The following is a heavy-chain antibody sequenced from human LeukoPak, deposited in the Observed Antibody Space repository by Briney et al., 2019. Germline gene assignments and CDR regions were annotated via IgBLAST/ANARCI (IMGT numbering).Heavy chain of an antibody. CDR3: AREGPRGNSQFDY. CDR2: IWYGGSNK. D-gene: IGHD2/OR15-2a*01. V-gene: IGHV3-33*01. Sequence: GRSLRLSCAASGFTFSSYGMHWVRQAPGKGLEWVALIWYGGSNKYYADSVKGRFTISRDNSKNTLYLQMNSLRAEDTAVYYCAREGPRGNSQFDYWGQGTLVTVSS. J-gene: IGHJ4*02. CDR1: GFTFSSYG.